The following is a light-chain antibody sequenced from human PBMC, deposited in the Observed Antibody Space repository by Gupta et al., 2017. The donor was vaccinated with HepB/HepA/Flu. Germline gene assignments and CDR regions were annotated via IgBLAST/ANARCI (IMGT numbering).Light chain of an antibody. Sequence: SYVLTQPPSVSVAPGKTARITRGGNNIGDKSVHWYQQKPGQAPVLVVYDDSDRPSGIPERFSGSNSGNTATLTINRVEAGDDADYYCQTLDSIRDHPVFGGGTKLTAL. CDR1: NIGDKS. CDR2: DDS. J-gene: IGLJ3*02. CDR3: QTLDSIRDHPV. V-gene: IGLV3-21*03.